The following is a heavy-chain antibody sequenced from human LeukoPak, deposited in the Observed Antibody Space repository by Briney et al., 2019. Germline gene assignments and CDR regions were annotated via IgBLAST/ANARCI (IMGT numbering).Heavy chain of an antibody. CDR1: GGSVTADNYF. CDR3: GRGLRYSESYVVDY. CDR2: IYYTAGS. D-gene: IGHD1-26*01. J-gene: IGHJ4*02. Sequence: SGTLSLTCTVSGGSVTADNYFWSWTRQPPGEGLEWIGYIYYTAGSYYNPSLKSRVTMSIDASTNQFSLKLNSVTAADTAVYHCGRGLRYSESYVVDYWGLGTLVTVSS. V-gene: IGHV4-30-4*08.